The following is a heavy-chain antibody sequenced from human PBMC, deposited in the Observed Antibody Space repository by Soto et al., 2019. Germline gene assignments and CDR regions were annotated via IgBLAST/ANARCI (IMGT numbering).Heavy chain of an antibody. J-gene: IGHJ5*02. CDR2: IIPIFGTA. CDR3: ARATTVTTLGVVRWFDP. D-gene: IGHD4-17*01. Sequence: QVQLVQSGAEVKKPGSSVKVSCKASGGTFSSYAISWVRQAPGQGLEWMGGIIPIFGTANYAQKFQGRVTITADESTSTAYMELGSLRSEDTAVYYCARATTVTTLGVVRWFDPWGQGTLVTVSS. CDR1: GGTFSSYA. V-gene: IGHV1-69*01.